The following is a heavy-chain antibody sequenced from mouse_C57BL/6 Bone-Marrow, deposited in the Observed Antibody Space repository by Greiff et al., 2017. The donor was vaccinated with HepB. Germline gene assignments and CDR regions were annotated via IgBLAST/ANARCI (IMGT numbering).Heavy chain of an antibody. D-gene: IGHD4-1*01. V-gene: IGHV5-4*01. CDR3: ARDRDWAFAY. CDR2: ISDGGSYT. Sequence: EVQGVESGGGLVKPGGSLKLSCAASGFTFSSYAMSWVRQTPEKRLEWVATISDGGSYTYYPDNVKGRFTISRDNARNNLYLQMSHLKSEDTAMYYCARDRDWAFAYWGQGTLVTVSA. CDR1: GFTFSSYA. J-gene: IGHJ3*01.